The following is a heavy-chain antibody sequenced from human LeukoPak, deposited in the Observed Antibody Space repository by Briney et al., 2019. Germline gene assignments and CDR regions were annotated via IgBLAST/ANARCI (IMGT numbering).Heavy chain of an antibody. D-gene: IGHD3-16*01. CDR3: ARAPGIMSGNWRFDY. CDR1: GGSISPYY. CDR2: IYYSGST. V-gene: IGHV4-59*12. Sequence: SQILSLTCTASGGSISPYYWTWIRQPPGKGLEWIGYIYYSGSTNYNPSLTSRVTMSVDTSKNQFSLKLSSVTAADTAVYYCARAPGIMSGNWRFDYWGQGTLVTVSS. J-gene: IGHJ4*02.